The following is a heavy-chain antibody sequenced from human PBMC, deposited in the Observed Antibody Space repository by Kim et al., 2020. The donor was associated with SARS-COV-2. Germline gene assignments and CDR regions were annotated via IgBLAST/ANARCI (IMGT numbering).Heavy chain of an antibody. V-gene: IGHV3-23*01. CDR1: GFTFSSYA. Sequence: GGSLRLSCAASGFTFSSYAMSWVRQAPGKGLEWVSAISGSGGSTYYADSVKGRFTISRDNPKKTLYLQMNSLRAEDTAVYYCAKDGSRVVGGTGSFDYWGQGTLVTVSS. CDR3: AKDGSRVVGGTGSFDY. J-gene: IGHJ4*02. D-gene: IGHD1-26*01. CDR2: ISGSGGST.